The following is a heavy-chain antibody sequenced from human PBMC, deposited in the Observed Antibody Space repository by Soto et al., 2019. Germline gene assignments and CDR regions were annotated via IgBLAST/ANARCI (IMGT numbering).Heavy chain of an antibody. V-gene: IGHV3-33*01. CDR2: IWYDGSNK. CDR3: ARVRHYYDSRDAFDI. Sequence: QVQLVESGGGVVQPGRSLRLSCAASGFTFSSYGMHWVRQAPGKGLEWVAVIWYDGSNKYYADSVKGRFTISRDNSKTTLYLQMNRLRAEDTAVYYCARVRHYYDSRDAFDIWGQGTMVTVSS. J-gene: IGHJ3*02. CDR1: GFTFSSYG. D-gene: IGHD3-22*01.